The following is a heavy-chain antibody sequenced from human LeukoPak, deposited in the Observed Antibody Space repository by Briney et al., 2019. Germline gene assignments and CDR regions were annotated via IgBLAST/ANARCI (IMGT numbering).Heavy chain of an antibody. CDR1: GYTFTSYD. Sequence: ASVKVSCKASGYTFTSYDINWVRQATGQGLEWMGWMNPNSGNTGYAQKLQGRVTMTTDTSTSTAYMELRSLRSDDTAVYYCARETYYYDSSGYSDLSAPIWGQGTMVTVSS. CDR2: MNPNSGNT. V-gene: IGHV1-8*02. J-gene: IGHJ3*02. D-gene: IGHD3-22*01. CDR3: ARETYYYDSSGYSDLSAPI.